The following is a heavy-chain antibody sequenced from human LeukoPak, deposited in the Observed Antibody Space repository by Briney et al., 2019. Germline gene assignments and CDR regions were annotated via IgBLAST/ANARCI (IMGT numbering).Heavy chain of an antibody. V-gene: IGHV3-30-3*01. CDR1: GFTLSSYA. CDR3: ARAPRRYCSSTSCYNFDY. D-gene: IGHD2-2*02. J-gene: IGHJ4*02. CDR2: ISYDGSNK. Sequence: PGRSLRLSCAASGFTLSSYAMHWVRQAPGKGLEWVAVISYDGSNKYYADSVKGRFTISRDNSKNTLYLQMNSLRAEDTAVYYCARAPRRYCSSTSCYNFDYWGQGTLVTVSS.